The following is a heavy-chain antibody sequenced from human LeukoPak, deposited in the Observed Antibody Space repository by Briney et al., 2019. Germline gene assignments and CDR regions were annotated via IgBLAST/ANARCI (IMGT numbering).Heavy chain of an antibody. V-gene: IGHV3-11*05. J-gene: IGHJ4*02. Sequence: GGSLRLSSVASGFTFSDYFMSWIRQAPGKGLEWVSYISSSSSYTNYADSVKGRFTISRDNAKNSLYLQMNSLRAEDTAVYYCAKDGDYIDYWGQGTLVTVSS. CDR1: GFTFSDYF. CDR3: AKDGDYIDY. D-gene: IGHD4-17*01. CDR2: ISSSSSYT.